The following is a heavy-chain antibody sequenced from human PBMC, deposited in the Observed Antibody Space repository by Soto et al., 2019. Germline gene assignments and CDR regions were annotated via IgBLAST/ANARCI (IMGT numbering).Heavy chain of an antibody. CDR3: AKGFSTYDFWSGYPRDYYYYGMDV. CDR1: GFTFSSYG. V-gene: IGHV3-30*18. D-gene: IGHD3-3*01. CDR2: ISYDGSNK. Sequence: PGGSLRLSCAASGFTFSSYGMHWVRQAPGKGLEWVAVISYDGSNKYYADSVKGRFTISRDNSKNTLYLQMNSLRAEDTAVYYCAKGFSTYDFWSGYPRDYYYYGMDVWGKGTTVTVSS. J-gene: IGHJ6*04.